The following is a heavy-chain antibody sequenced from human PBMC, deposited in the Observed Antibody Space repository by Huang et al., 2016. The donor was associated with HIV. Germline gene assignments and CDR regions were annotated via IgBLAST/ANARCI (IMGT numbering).Heavy chain of an antibody. J-gene: IGHJ5*02. D-gene: IGHD2-2*01. CDR2: ITQSGMT. CDR3: ARGRGTSWSFFDT. CDR1: GDSLSGFF. V-gene: IGHV4-34*01. Sequence: QVRLDQWGAGLLKPSETLTLTCAVYGDSLSGFFWCWIRQSPGRGLEGIGEITQSGMTNYNPSLKIRVTISIDTSKKQFSLKLKSVTADDTSTYYCARGRGTSWSFFDTWGQGSFVTVSS.